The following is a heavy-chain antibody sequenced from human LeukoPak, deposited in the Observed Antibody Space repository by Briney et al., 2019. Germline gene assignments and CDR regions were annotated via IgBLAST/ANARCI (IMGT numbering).Heavy chain of an antibody. CDR1: GGTFSSYA. V-gene: IGHV1-2*04. CDR3: ARGGRSHAFDI. J-gene: IGHJ3*02. Sequence: ASVKVSCKASGGTFSSYAISWVRQAPGQGLEWMGWINPNSGGTNYAQKFQGWVTMTRDTSISTAYMELSRLRSDDTAVYYCARGGRSHAFDIWGQGTMVTVSS. D-gene: IGHD1-26*01. CDR2: INPNSGGT.